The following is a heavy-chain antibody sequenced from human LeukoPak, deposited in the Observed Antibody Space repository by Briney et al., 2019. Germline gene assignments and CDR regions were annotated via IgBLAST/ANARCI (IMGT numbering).Heavy chain of an antibody. J-gene: IGHJ4*02. CDR2: ISGSGGST. V-gene: IGHV3-23*01. CDR1: GLTFSTYV. CDR3: AKGNWRYFDY. D-gene: IGHD1-1*01. Sequence: GGSLRLSCAASGLTFSTYVMSCVRQAPGKGLEWVSAISGSGGSTYYADSVKGRFTISRDNSKITLYLQMNSLGADDTAVYYCAKGNWRYFDYWGQGTLVTVSS.